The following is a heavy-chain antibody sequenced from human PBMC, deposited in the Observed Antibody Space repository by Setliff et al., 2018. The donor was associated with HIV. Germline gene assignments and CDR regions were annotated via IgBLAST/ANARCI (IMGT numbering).Heavy chain of an antibody. J-gene: IGHJ4*02. CDR1: VGSFSGYY. CDR3: ARQQGDSRGFYPHFDY. D-gene: IGHD3-22*01. Sequence: PSETLSLTCAVYVGSFSGYYWAWIRQPPGRGLEWIGNIYYTGNTNYNSSLKSRISMSMVASKKQIFLKLSTVSAADTAVYYCARQQGDSRGFYPHFDYWGQGRLVTVSS. CDR2: IYYTGNT. V-gene: IGHV4-34*01.